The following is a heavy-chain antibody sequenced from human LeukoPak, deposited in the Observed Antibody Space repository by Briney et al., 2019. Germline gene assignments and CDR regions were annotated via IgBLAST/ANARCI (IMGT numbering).Heavy chain of an antibody. V-gene: IGHV4-39*02. J-gene: IGHJ5*02. CDR3: ARDPEDTAMVNNWFDP. CDR1: GGSISSSSYY. CDR2: IYYSGST. D-gene: IGHD5-18*01. Sequence: SETLSLTCTVSGGSISSSSYYWGWIRQPPGTGLEWLGSIYYSGSTYYNPSLKSRVTISVDTSKNQFSLKLSSVPAADTAVYYCARDPEDTAMVNNWFDPWGQGTLVTVSS.